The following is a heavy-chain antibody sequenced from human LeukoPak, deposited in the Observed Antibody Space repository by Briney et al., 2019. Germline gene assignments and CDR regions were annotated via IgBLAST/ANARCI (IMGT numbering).Heavy chain of an antibody. CDR1: GSTFTGCY. D-gene: IGHD6-19*01. Sequence: GASVKVSCKASGSTFTGCYMHWVRQAHGQGLEWMGWINPNIGGTNNAQKFQGRVTMTMDTSISTAYMELSRQRSDDTAVYYCASCIAVAGTDDVFDIWGQGTMVTVSS. CDR2: INPNIGGT. J-gene: IGHJ3*02. V-gene: IGHV1-2*02. CDR3: ASCIAVAGTDDVFDI.